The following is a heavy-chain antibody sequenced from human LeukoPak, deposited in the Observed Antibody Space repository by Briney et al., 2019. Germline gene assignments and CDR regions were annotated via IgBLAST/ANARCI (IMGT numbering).Heavy chain of an antibody. CDR2: IYPSGGT. Sequence: SETLSLTCTVSGGSISSYYWSWIRQPAGKGLEWIGRIYPSGGTNYNPSLKSRVTISVDKSKNQFSLNLSSVTVADTAVYYCARGAAADWVFDIWGQGTMVTVSS. CDR1: GGSISSYY. J-gene: IGHJ3*02. CDR3: ARGAAADWVFDI. D-gene: IGHD2-2*01. V-gene: IGHV4-4*07.